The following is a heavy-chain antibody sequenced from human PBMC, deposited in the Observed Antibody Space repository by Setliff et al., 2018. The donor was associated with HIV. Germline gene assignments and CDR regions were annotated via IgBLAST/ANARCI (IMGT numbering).Heavy chain of an antibody. Sequence: ASVKVSCKTSGYTFDAKYINWARQAPGQGLEWMGWINPNSGGTNYARKFQGRVTMTRDTSISTAYMELRSLRSDDTAVYYCARDSDNFWSGYYAAFDYWGQGTLVTVSS. CDR1: GYTFDAKY. D-gene: IGHD3-3*01. J-gene: IGHJ4*02. CDR3: ARDSDNFWSGYYAAFDY. V-gene: IGHV1-2*02. CDR2: INPNSGGT.